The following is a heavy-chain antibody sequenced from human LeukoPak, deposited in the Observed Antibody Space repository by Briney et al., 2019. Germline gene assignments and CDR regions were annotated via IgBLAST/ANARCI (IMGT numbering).Heavy chain of an antibody. CDR3: ARDARDYYDSSD. CDR1: RYTFTSYG. J-gene: IGHJ4*02. CDR2: ISAYNGNT. D-gene: IGHD3-22*01. Sequence: ASVKVSCKASRYTFTSYGISWVRQAPGQGLEWMGWISAYNGNTNYAQKLQGRVTMTTDTSTSTAYMELRSLRSDDTAVYYCARDARDYYDSSDWGQGTLVTVSS. V-gene: IGHV1-18*01.